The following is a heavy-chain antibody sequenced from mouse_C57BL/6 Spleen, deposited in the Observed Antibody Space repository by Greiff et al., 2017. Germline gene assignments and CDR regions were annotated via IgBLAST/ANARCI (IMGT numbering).Heavy chain of an antibody. Sequence: QVQLQQSGPELVKPGASVKISCKASGYSFTSYYIHWVKQRPGQGLEWIGWIYPGSGNTKYNEKFKGKATLTADTSSSTAYMQLSSLTSEDSAVYYCARTSNYGAMDDWGQGTSVTVSS. V-gene: IGHV1-66*01. CDR1: GYSFTSYY. CDR2: IYPGSGNT. J-gene: IGHJ4*01. D-gene: IGHD2-5*01. CDR3: ARTSNYGAMDD.